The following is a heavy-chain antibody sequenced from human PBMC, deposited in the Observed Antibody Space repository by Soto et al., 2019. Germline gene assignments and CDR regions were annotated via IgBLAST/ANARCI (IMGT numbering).Heavy chain of an antibody. Sequence: QPGGSLRLSCAASGFTFSSYAMHWVRQAPGKGLEWVAVISYDGSNKYYADSVKGRFTISRDNSKNTLYLQMNSLRAEDTAVYYFAREWNCGADCYLDYCYYATDVWGQGTLLTVS. J-gene: IGHJ6*02. V-gene: IGHV3-30-3*01. D-gene: IGHD2-21*02. CDR3: AREWNCGADCYLDYCYYATDV. CDR2: ISYDGSNK. CDR1: GFTFSSYA.